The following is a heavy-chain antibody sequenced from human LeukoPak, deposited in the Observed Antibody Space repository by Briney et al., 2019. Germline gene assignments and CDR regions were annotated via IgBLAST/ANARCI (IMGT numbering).Heavy chain of an antibody. CDR1: GFTFSSYA. V-gene: IGHV3-23*01. Sequence: PGGSLTLSCAASGFTFSSYAMSWVRQAPGKGLEWVSAISGGGDSTYYEDSVKGRFTITRDNSKNTLYLQMINLRAEDTAMYYCSKGASSSGMLDFQNWGQGTLVTVSS. J-gene: IGHJ1*01. D-gene: IGHD6-6*01. CDR2: ISGGGDST. CDR3: SKGASSSGMLDFQN.